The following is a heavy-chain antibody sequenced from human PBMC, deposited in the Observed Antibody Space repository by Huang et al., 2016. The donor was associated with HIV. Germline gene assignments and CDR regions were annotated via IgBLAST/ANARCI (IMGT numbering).Heavy chain of an antibody. J-gene: IGHJ1*01. V-gene: IGHV3-30*03. CDR1: GFIFSNYG. Sequence: QVQLVESGGGVVQPGRSLRLSCSASGFIFSNYGSHWVRQSPGKGLEWVARISYDGSNKYYTDSVKGRFSISRDNSKNTLYLQMNSLRAEDTAVYYCALKGDSSGWEYFRHWGQGTLVTVSS. CDR3: ALKGDSSGWEYFRH. D-gene: IGHD6-19*01. CDR2: ISYDGSNK.